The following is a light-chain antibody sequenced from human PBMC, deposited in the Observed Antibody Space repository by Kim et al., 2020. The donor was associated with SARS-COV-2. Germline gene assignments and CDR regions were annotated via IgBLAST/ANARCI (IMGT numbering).Light chain of an antibody. CDR3: QQYAESPWT. J-gene: IGKJ1*01. CDR2: GPS. V-gene: IGKV3-20*01. Sequence: APGEGATLSCSASQSVSKNCLAWYQQRPGQAPRLLTYGPSSRATGIPDRFSGSGSGTDFSLTISRLEPEDFAVYYCQQYAESPWTFGQGTKVDIK. CDR1: QSVSKNC.